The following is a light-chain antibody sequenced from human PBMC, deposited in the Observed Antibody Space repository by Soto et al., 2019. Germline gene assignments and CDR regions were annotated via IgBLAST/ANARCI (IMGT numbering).Light chain of an antibody. Sequence: QSLRTEPPSASVTPGQGVTISCSGSTSNIGSNYVYWYQQLPGTAPKLLIYRNNQRPSGVPDRFSGSKSGTSASLAISGLRSDDEADYFCATWDDSLNGFYVFGTGTKVTVL. CDR2: RNN. J-gene: IGLJ1*01. V-gene: IGLV1-47*01. CDR1: TSNIGSNY. CDR3: ATWDDSLNGFYV.